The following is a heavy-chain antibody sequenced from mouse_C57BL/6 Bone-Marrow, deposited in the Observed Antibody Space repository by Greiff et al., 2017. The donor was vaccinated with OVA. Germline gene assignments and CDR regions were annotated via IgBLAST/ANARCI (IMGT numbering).Heavy chain of an antibody. D-gene: IGHD2-1*01. CDR2: ISYSGST. Sequence: EVQLQQSGPGLAKPSQTLSLTCSVTGYSITSDYWNWIRTFPGNKLEYMGYISYSGSTYYNPSLKSRISITRDTSKNQYYLQLNSVTTEDTATYYCARWRGYGNYVSYFDYWGQGTTLTVSS. CDR3: ARWRGYGNYVSYFDY. J-gene: IGHJ2*01. CDR1: GYSITSDY. V-gene: IGHV3-8*01.